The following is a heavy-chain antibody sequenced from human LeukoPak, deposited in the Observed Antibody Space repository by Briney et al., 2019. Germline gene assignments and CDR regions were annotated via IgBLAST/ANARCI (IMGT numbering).Heavy chain of an antibody. V-gene: IGHV4-4*07. CDR2: IYTSGST. CDR3: ARSPAVLLWFGESYVFDI. Sequence: PSETLSLTCTVSGGSISSYYWSWIRQPAGKGLEWIGRIYTSGSTNYNPSLKSRVTMSVDTSKNQFSLKLSSVTAADTAVYYCARSPAVLLWFGESYVFDIWGQGTMVTVSS. J-gene: IGHJ3*02. CDR1: GGSISSYY. D-gene: IGHD3-10*01.